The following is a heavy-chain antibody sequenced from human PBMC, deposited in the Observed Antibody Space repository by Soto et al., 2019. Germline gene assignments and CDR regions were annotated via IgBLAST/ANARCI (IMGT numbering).Heavy chain of an antibody. CDR3: ARLRIATNNYKWFDP. D-gene: IGHD2-21*01. Sequence: PSETLSLTSSVSGASLTSGNYYWSWIRQVPGKGLEWIGHIYVTGAVDYNPSLRDRITILQDASERQFSLNLRLVTAADTAVYYCARLRIATNNYKWFDPWGQGTLVTVSS. CDR1: GASLTSGNYY. CDR2: IYVTGAV. V-gene: IGHV4-31*03. J-gene: IGHJ5*02.